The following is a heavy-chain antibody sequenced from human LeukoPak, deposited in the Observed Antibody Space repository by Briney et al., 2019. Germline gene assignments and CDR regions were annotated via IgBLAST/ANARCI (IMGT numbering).Heavy chain of an antibody. CDR3: ARTGDRIAFDI. D-gene: IGHD7-27*01. CDR2: ISSSSSYI. Sequence: GGSLRLSCAASGFTFGNYAMAWVRQAPGQGLEWVSSISSSSSYIYYADSVKGRFTISRDNAKNSLYLQMNNLRAEDTAVYYCARTGDRIAFDIWGQGTMVTVSS. CDR1: GFTFGNYA. V-gene: IGHV3-21*01. J-gene: IGHJ3*02.